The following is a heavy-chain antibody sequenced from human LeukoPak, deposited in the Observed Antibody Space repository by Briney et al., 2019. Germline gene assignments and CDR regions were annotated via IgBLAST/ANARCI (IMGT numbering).Heavy chain of an antibody. CDR3: ANSVTIFGVVSYAFDI. Sequence: TGGSLRLSCAASGFTFSSYPMSWVRQAPGKGLEWVSAISGSGGSTYYADSVRGRFTISRDNSKNTLYLQMNSLRAEDTAVYYCANSVTIFGVVSYAFDIWGQGTMVTVSS. D-gene: IGHD3-3*01. CDR2: ISGSGGST. J-gene: IGHJ3*02. CDR1: GFTFSSYP. V-gene: IGHV3-23*01.